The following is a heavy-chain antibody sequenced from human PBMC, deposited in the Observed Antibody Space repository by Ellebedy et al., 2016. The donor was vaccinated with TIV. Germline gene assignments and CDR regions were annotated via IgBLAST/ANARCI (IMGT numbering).Heavy chain of an antibody. V-gene: IGHV4-59*01. CDR3: ARSYGDIDY. D-gene: IGHD4-17*01. J-gene: IGHJ4*02. CDR1: GGSISSYY. Sequence: MPSETLSLTCTVSGGSISSYYWTWIRQPPGKGLEWIGYIDYSGSTNYNPSLKSRVTILLDTSKNQFSLRLTSVTAADTAVYYCARSYGDIDYWGQGTLVTASS. CDR2: IDYSGST.